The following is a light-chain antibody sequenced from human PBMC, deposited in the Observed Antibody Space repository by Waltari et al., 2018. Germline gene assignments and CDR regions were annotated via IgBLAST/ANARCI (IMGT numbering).Light chain of an antibody. Sequence: QSALTQPASASGSPGQSITISCTGTRRDGGGYDYVSWYQQHPGKAPKLIIYDVSNRPSGISNRFSGSKSGNTASLTISGLQAEDEADYYCSSYTSTTTRVFGGGTKLTVL. CDR3: SSYTSTTTRV. CDR2: DVS. V-gene: IGLV2-14*01. J-gene: IGLJ3*02. CDR1: RRDGGGYDY.